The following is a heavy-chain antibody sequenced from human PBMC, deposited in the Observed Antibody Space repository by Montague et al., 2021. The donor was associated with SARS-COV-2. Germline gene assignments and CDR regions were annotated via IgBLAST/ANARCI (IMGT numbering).Heavy chain of an antibody. CDR1: GFSFSSYE. V-gene: IGHV3-48*03. J-gene: IGHJ6*02. CDR3: ARDVDPNSWDGMDV. CDR2: ISSGSGSSI. D-gene: IGHD2-15*01. Sequence: SLRLSCPASGFSFSSYEMNWARQAPGKGLEWISYISSGSGSSIHYADSVRGRFTISRANAKNSLHLQMNGLRAEDTAIYYCARDVDPNSWDGMDVWGQGTTVTVSS.